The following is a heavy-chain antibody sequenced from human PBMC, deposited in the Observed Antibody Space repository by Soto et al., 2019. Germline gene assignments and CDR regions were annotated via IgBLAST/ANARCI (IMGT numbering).Heavy chain of an antibody. CDR1: GLSLSTGGVA. CDR2: IYWDDDK. D-gene: IGHD3-16*01. J-gene: IGHJ3*02. V-gene: IGHV2-5*02. CDR3: GLQGGGGELRSFDAFDI. Sequence: QITLKESGPTLVKPTQTLTLTCNLSGLSLSTGGVAVGWIRQPPGKALEWLALIYWDDDKRYSPSLKSRLTITKDFSKNQVVPTGANMDPVETATYFCGLQGGGGELRSFDAFDIWGQGTMVTVSS.